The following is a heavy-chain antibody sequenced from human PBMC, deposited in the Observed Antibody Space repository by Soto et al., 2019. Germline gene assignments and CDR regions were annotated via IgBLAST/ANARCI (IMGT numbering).Heavy chain of an antibody. Sequence: EVQLVESGGGLVQPGGSLRLSCAASGFTFSTYWMHWVRQAPGKGLVWVSRINSDGSSTSYADSVKGRFTISRDNAKNTLYLHVNSLRAEDTAVYYCARGGGGDNRPGFDYWGQGSLVTVSS. V-gene: IGHV3-74*01. CDR3: ARGGGGDNRPGFDY. CDR1: GFTFSTYW. D-gene: IGHD4-17*01. CDR2: INSDGSST. J-gene: IGHJ4*02.